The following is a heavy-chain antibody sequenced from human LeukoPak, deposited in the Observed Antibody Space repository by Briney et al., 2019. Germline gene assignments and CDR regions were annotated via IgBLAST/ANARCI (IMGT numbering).Heavy chain of an antibody. CDR1: GFTFSTYW. D-gene: IGHD3-22*01. CDR2: INSDGSGT. CDR3: GRAYYYDSSGYPSSSDY. V-gene: IGHV3-74*01. J-gene: IGHJ4*02. Sequence: PGGSLRLSCAASGFTFSTYWMHWVRQAPGKGLVWVSRINSDGSGTTYADSVKGRFTVSRDNTKNTLYLQMNSLRAEDTAVYYCGRAYYYDSSGYPSSSDYWGQGTLVTVSS.